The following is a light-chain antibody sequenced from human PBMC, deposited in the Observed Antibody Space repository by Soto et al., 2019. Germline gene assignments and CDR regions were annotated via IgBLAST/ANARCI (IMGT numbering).Light chain of an antibody. Sequence: EIVLTQSPGTLSLSPGERATLSCRASQSVSSNKLAWYQQKPGQAPRLLIYGASARATGIPDRFSGSGSGTDFTIYISRLEPEDYAVYYCQVFDGALWKFGQGSKVEIK. CDR2: GAS. V-gene: IGKV3-20*01. J-gene: IGKJ1*01. CDR3: QVFDGALWK. CDR1: QSVSSNK.